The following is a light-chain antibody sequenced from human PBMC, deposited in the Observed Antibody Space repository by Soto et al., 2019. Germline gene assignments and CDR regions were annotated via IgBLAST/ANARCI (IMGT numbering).Light chain of an antibody. J-gene: IGKJ1*01. CDR1: QSISSW. V-gene: IGKV1-5*03. CDR3: QQYEGT. Sequence: DIQMTQSPSTLSASVGDIVTITCRTSQSISSWFAWYQQTPGKSPKLLSYKASSLESGVPSRFSGSGSGTEFTLTSSSLQPDDFATYYWQQYEGTFGQGTKVDIK. CDR2: KAS.